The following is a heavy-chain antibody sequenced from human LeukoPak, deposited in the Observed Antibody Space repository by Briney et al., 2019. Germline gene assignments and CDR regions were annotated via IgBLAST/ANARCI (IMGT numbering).Heavy chain of an antibody. CDR2: IYSGGST. CDR1: GFTVSSNY. V-gene: IGHV3-66*01. Sequence: GGSLRLSCAASGFTVSSNYMSWARQAPGKGLEWVSVIYSGGSTYYADSVKGRFTISRDNSKNTLYLQMNSLRAEDTAVYYCARDGGYRDYFDYWGQGTLVTVSS. J-gene: IGHJ4*02. D-gene: IGHD3-16*01. CDR3: ARDGGYRDYFDY.